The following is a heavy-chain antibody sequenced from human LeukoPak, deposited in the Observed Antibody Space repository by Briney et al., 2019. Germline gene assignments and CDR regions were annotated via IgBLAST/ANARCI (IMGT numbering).Heavy chain of an antibody. CDR3: ARDDSLGLGGYNFLEY. CDR1: GYSFTSYT. D-gene: IGHD5-24*01. J-gene: IGHJ4*02. V-gene: IGHV1-3*03. Sequence: ASVKVSCKASGYSFTSYTMHWVRQAPGQRLEWMGWINGGNGNTKYSQEFQGRVTITRDTSASTAYMELSSLRSEDMAVYYCARDDSLGLGGYNFLEYWGQGTLVTVSS. CDR2: INGGNGNT.